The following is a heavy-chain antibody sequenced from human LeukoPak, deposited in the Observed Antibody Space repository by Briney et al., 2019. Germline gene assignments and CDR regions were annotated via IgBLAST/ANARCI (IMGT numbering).Heavy chain of an antibody. Sequence: GESLKISCKGSGYSFTSYWIGWVRQMPGKGLEWMGIIYPGDSDTRYSPSVQGQVTISADKPISPAYLQWSSLKASDTAMYYCARLGLRYFDWLSRATDAFDIWGQGTMVTVSS. V-gene: IGHV5-51*01. D-gene: IGHD3-9*01. CDR2: IYPGDSDT. CDR3: ARLGLRYFDWLSRATDAFDI. J-gene: IGHJ3*02. CDR1: GYSFTSYW.